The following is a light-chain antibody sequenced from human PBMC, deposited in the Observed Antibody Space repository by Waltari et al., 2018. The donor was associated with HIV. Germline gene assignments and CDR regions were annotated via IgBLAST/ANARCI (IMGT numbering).Light chain of an antibody. CDR3: ASRDNNGKRVL. J-gene: IGLJ3*02. CDR1: SLRNSY. CDR2: DKN. Sequence: SSELTQDPAVSVALGQTVTITCQGDSLRNSYASWHQQKPGQAPILVIYDKNTRPSGIPDRFSGSTSGNTASLTITGSQAEDEADYYCASRDNNGKRVLFGGGTKVTVL. V-gene: IGLV3-19*01.